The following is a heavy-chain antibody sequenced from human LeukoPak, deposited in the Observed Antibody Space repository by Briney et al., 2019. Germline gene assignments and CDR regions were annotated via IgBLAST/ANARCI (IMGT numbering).Heavy chain of an antibody. CDR2: IKQDGSEK. D-gene: IGHD2-2*01. J-gene: IGHJ5*02. Sequence: GGSLRLSCAASGFTFSSYWMSWVRQAPGKGLEWVANIKQDGSEKYYVDSVKGRFTISRDNAKNSLYLQMNSLRAEDTAVYYCARDDCSSISCYHNWFDPWGQGTLVTVSA. CDR3: ARDDCSSISCYHNWFDP. V-gene: IGHV3-7*01. CDR1: GFTFSSYW.